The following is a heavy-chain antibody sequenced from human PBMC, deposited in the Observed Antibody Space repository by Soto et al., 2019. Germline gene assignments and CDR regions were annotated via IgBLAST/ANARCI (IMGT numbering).Heavy chain of an antibody. CDR3: ARDRGITMIDSDY. CDR1: GYTFTSYG. CDR2: ISACNGNT. D-gene: IGHD3-22*01. J-gene: IGHJ4*02. Sequence: GASVKVSCKASGYTFTSYGISWVRPAPGQGREWMGWISACNGNTNYAQKLQGRVTMTTDTSTSTAYMELRSLRSDDTAVYYCARDRGITMIDSDYWGQGPLVNVSS. V-gene: IGHV1-18*01.